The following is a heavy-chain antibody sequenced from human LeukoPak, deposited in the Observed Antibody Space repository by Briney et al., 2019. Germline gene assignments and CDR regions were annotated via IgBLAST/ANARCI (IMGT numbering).Heavy chain of an antibody. D-gene: IGHD2-2*02. CDR2: ISSSSTI. CDR1: GFTFSSDS. CDR3: ARSHCSSTSCYRAAGYYYYMDV. J-gene: IGHJ6*03. Sequence: PGESLRLSCAASGFTFSSDSMNWGRQAPGKGLEWVSYISSSSTIYYADSVKGRFTISRDNAKNSLYLQMNSLRAEDTAVYYCARSHCSSTSCYRAAGYYYYMDVWGKGTTVTVSS. V-gene: IGHV3-48*04.